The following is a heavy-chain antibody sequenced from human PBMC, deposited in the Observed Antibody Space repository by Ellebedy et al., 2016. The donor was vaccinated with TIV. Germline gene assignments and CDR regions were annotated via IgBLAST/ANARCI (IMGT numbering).Heavy chain of an antibody. CDR2: IYQDGSVQ. D-gene: IGHD5-12*01. CDR3: ARRGSYSDYAVQINSWFDT. CDR1: GFSFRSDW. Sequence: PGGSLRLSCAASGFSFRSDWMTWVRQAPGKGLQWVANIYQDGSVQYYVDSLKCRFTISRDNADNSLFLQMNRLRAEDTAVYYCARRGSYSDYAVQINSWFDTWGRGTLVAVSS. V-gene: IGHV3-7*01. J-gene: IGHJ5*02.